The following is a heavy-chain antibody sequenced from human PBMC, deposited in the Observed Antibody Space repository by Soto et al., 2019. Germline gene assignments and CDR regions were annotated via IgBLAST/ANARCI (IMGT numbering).Heavy chain of an antibody. CDR3: ARDYGGDY. D-gene: IGHD4-17*01. CDR1: GDSVTSRRFY. Sequence: SETLSLTCTVSGDSVTSRRFYWSWIRQPPGKGLEWVGKIYYSGSTVYNPSLESRVTISIDTSKNQFSLKLDSVTSADTAVYFCARDYGGDYWGQGTLVTLSS. V-gene: IGHV4-61*01. J-gene: IGHJ4*02. CDR2: IYYSGST.